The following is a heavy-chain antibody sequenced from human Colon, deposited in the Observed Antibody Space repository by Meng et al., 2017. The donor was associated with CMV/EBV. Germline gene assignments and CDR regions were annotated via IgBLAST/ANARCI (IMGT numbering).Heavy chain of an antibody. V-gene: IGHV3-53*05. CDR3: ARVMTTITTLAKDV. CDR2: IYGDGYT. D-gene: IGHD5-24*01. J-gene: IGHJ6*02. CDR1: GFDVSDNH. Sequence: GESLKISCVVSGFDVSDNHINWVRQAPGKGLEWVSTIYGDGYTNSADSVKGRFAISRDNSKNSLYLQMNSLRGEDTAVYYCARVMTTITTLAKDVWGQGTTVTVSS.